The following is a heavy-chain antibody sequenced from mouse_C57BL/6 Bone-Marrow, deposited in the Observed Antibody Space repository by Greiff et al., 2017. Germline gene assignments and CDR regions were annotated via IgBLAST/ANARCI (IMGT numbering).Heavy chain of an antibody. J-gene: IGHJ3*01. CDR3: TIGLYDDDPAWFAY. CDR1: GFNIKDDY. CDR2: IDPENGDT. Sequence: VQLKQSGAELVRPGASVKLSCTASGFNIKDDYMHWVKQRPEQGLEWIGWIDPENGDTEYASKFQGKATITADTSSNTAYLQLSSLTSEDTAVYYCTIGLYDDDPAWFAYWGQGTLVTVSA. V-gene: IGHV14-4*01. D-gene: IGHD2-4*01.